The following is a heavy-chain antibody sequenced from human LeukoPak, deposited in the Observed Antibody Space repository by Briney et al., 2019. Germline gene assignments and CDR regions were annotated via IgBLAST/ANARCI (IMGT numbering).Heavy chain of an antibody. Sequence: GASVKVSCKASGGTFSSYAISWVRQAPGQGLEWMGRIIPILGIANYAQKFQGRVTITADKSTSTAYMELSSLRSEDTAVYYCASPVADQGAYFDYWGQGTLVTVSS. CDR3: ASPVADQGAYFDY. J-gene: IGHJ4*02. V-gene: IGHV1-69*04. CDR2: IIPILGIA. CDR1: GGTFSSYA. D-gene: IGHD6-19*01.